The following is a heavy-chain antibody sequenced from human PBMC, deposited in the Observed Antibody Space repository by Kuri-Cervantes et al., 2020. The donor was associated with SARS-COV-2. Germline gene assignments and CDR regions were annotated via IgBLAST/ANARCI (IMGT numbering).Heavy chain of an antibody. Sequence: GGSLRLSCAASGFTFTTYAMTWVRQAPGKGLEWVSDITGSGGATRYADSVKGRFTISRDNAKNTVYLQMNSLRAEDTAVYYCARVRYYYDRSGSHRYMDVWGKGTTVTVSS. V-gene: IGHV3-23*01. CDR1: GFTFTTYA. D-gene: IGHD3-22*01. CDR2: ITGSGGAT. CDR3: ARVRYYYDRSGSHRYMDV. J-gene: IGHJ6*03.